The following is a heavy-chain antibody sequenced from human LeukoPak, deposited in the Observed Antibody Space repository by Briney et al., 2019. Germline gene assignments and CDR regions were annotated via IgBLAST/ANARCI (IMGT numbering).Heavy chain of an antibody. Sequence: GGSLRLSCAASGFTVSSNYMSWVRQAPGKGLEWVSVIYGGVNTVYADSVQGRFTISRDNSKNTLYLQMSSLRAEDTAVYYCAKSPKTGFLFDYWGKGTLVTISS. CDR1: GFTVSSNY. CDR3: AKSPKTGFLFDY. CDR2: IYGGVNT. D-gene: IGHD1-1*01. V-gene: IGHV3-66*01. J-gene: IGHJ4*02.